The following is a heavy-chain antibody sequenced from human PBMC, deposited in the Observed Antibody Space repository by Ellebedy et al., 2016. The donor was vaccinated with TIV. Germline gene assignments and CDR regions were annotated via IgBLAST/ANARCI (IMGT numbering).Heavy chain of an antibody. D-gene: IGHD1-26*01. Sequence: PGGSLRLSCVASGFTFNSYAMNWVRQAPGKGLEWLSYVSTESSTILYAASVKGRFTITRDSSKNTLVLHMDSLRAEDTAVYYCAREVGSLHSKGAVLDYWGQGTLVTVAS. J-gene: IGHJ4*02. CDR3: AREVGSLHSKGAVLDY. CDR2: VSTESSTI. V-gene: IGHV3-48*04. CDR1: GFTFNSYA.